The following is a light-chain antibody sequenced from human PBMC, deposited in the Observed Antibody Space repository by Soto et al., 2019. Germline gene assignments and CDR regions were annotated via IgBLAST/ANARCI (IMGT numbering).Light chain of an antibody. J-gene: IGKJ1*01. Sequence: DIQMTQSPSSVSASVGDIVTITCRASQGISSWLAWYQQKPGKAPKLMIYDAYSLESGVPSRFSGSGSGTEFTLTISSLQPDGFATYYCQQYNSYSPWTFGQGTKVDIK. CDR2: DAY. CDR1: QGISSW. V-gene: IGKV1-5*01. CDR3: QQYNSYSPWT.